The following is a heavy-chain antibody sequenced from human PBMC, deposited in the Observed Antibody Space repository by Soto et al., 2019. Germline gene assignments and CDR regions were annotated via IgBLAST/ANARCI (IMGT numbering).Heavy chain of an antibody. V-gene: IGHV3-23*01. CDR2: ISENGGSRGGT. CDR3: ASAKAVVVAALGI. Sequence: EVQLLESGGGLVQPGGPLRLSCTASEFTFSSSAMSWVRQAPGQGLEWVASISENGGSRGGTYYADSVKGRFTISRDNSKNTLYLQVDSLRGADTAVYYCASAKAVVVAALGIWGQGTMVTVSS. J-gene: IGHJ3*02. CDR1: EFTFSSSA. D-gene: IGHD2-15*01.